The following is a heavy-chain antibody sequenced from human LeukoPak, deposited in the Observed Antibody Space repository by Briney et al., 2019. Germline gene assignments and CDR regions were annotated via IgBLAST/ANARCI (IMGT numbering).Heavy chain of an antibody. CDR1: GGSISSYY. D-gene: IGHD3-10*01. V-gene: IGHV4-59*08. Sequence: PSETLSLTCTVSGGSISSYYWGWIRQAPGRGLEWIAYIHYTGINNYNPSLKSRAAISVDTSTNQFSLKLTSVTAADTAMYYCARHITNSGSAFDLWGRGTLVTVSS. J-gene: IGHJ2*01. CDR3: ARHITNSGSAFDL. CDR2: IHYTGIN.